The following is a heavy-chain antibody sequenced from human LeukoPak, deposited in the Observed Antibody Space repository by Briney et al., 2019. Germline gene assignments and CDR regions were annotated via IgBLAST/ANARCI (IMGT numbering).Heavy chain of an antibody. Sequence: GGSLRLSCAASGFTFSSYGMHWVRQAPGKGLEWVAFIRYDGSNKYYADSVKGRFTISRDNSKNTLYLQMNSLGAEDTAVYYCAKDNAIFGVLFDYWGQGTLVTVSS. D-gene: IGHD3-3*01. CDR2: IRYDGSNK. CDR1: GFTFSSYG. J-gene: IGHJ4*02. V-gene: IGHV3-30*02. CDR3: AKDNAIFGVLFDY.